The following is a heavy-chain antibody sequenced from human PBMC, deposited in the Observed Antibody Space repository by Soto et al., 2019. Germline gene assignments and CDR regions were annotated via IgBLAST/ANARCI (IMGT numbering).Heavy chain of an antibody. CDR3: ARGPFMTTVVTSYNY. D-gene: IGHD4-17*01. CDR1: GYTFITYA. J-gene: IGHJ4*02. CDR2: INAYNGNT. V-gene: IGHV1-18*01. Sequence: ASVKVSCKASGYTFITYAISWVRQAPGEGLEWMGWINAYNGNTNSAQKFQGRLTMTTDTSTSTAYMELRSLKSDDTAVYFCARGPFMTTVVTSYNYWGQGTLVTVSS.